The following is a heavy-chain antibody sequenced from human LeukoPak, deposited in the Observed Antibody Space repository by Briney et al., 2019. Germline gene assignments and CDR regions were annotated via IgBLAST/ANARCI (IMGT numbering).Heavy chain of an antibody. Sequence: TGGSLRLSCAASGFTFSSYWMHWVRQAPGKGLEYVSAISSNGGSTYYANSVKGRFTISRDNSKNTLYLQMGSLRAEDMAVYYCAREGYSGYGDGPVFDYWGQGTLVTVSS. CDR1: GFTFSSYW. CDR2: ISSNGGST. J-gene: IGHJ4*02. D-gene: IGHD5-12*01. V-gene: IGHV3-64*01. CDR3: AREGYSGYGDGPVFDY.